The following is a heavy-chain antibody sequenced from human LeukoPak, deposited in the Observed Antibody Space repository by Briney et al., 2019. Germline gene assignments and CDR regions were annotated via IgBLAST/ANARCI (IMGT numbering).Heavy chain of an antibody. CDR1: GYTFTSYG. V-gene: IGHV1-18*04. J-gene: IGHJ5*02. Sequence: ASVKVSCKASGYTFTSYGISWVRQAPGQGLEWMGWISAYNGNTNYAQKLQGRVTMTTDTSTSTAYMELRSLRSDDTAVYYCARDPEGYCSGGSCYPGDWFDPWGQGTLVTVSS. CDR3: ARDPEGYCSGGSCYPGDWFDP. CDR2: ISAYNGNT. D-gene: IGHD2-15*01.